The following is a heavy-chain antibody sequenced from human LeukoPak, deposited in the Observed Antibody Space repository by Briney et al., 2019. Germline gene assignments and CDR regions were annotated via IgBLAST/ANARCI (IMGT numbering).Heavy chain of an antibody. V-gene: IGHV4-39*01. CDR2: IYYSGST. CDR3: ASDSYYYMDV. Sequence: SETLSLTCTVSGGSISSSSYYWGWIRQPPGKGLEWIGSIYYSGSTYYNPSLKSRVTISVDTSKNQFSLKLSSVTAADTAVYYCASDSYYYMDVWGKGTTVTVSS. J-gene: IGHJ6*03. CDR1: GGSISSSSYY.